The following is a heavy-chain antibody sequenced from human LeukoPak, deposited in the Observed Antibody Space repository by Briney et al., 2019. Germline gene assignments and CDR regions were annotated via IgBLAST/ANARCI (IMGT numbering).Heavy chain of an antibody. J-gene: IGHJ6*02. V-gene: IGHV4-59*01. D-gene: IGHD2-15*01. CDR3: ARETRRYRSGGSCLQDYYYGMDV. Sequence: SETLSLTCTVSGGSISSYYWSWIRQPPGKGLEWIGYIYYSGSTNYNPSLKSRVTISVDTSKNQFSLKLSSVTAADTAVYYCARETRRYRSGGSCLQDYYYGMDVWGQGTTVTVSS. CDR1: GGSISSYY. CDR2: IYYSGST.